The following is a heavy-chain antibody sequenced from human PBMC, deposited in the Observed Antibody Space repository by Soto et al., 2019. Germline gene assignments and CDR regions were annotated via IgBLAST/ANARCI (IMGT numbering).Heavy chain of an antibody. CDR3: ARGRLLWYPWASGYAFDI. CDR1: GYTFTSYA. Sequence: GASVKVSCKASGYTFTSYAMHWVRQAPGQRLEWMGWINAGNGNTKYSQKFQGRVTITRDTSASTAYMELSSLRSEDTAVYYCARGRLLWYPWASGYAFDIWGQGTIVTVSS. V-gene: IGHV1-3*01. CDR2: INAGNGNT. D-gene: IGHD3-10*01. J-gene: IGHJ3*02.